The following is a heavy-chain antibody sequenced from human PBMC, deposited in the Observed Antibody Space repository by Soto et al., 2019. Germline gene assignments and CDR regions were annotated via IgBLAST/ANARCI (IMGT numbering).Heavy chain of an antibody. J-gene: IGHJ3*02. CDR1: GYTFTGYY. CDR2: INPNSGGT. Sequence: QVQLVQSGAEVKKPGASVKVSCKASGYTFTGYYMHWVRQAPGQGLEWMGWINPNSGGTNYAQKLQGWVTMTRDTSISTAYMELSRLRSDDTAVYYCARARKPLGYCSGGSCFHDAFDIWGQGTMVTVSS. D-gene: IGHD2-15*01. CDR3: ARARKPLGYCSGGSCFHDAFDI. V-gene: IGHV1-2*04.